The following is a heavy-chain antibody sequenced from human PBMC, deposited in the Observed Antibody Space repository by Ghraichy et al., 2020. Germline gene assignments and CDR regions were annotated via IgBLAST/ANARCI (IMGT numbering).Heavy chain of an antibody. Sequence: SETLSLICTVSGGSIRSHFWSWIRQPPGKGLEWIGYIYYTGTTNYSPSLGGRASISLDTSKNQFSLSLTSVTAADTAVYYCARRGRGYSLYYYGLDVWGPGTTVTVSS. CDR2: IYYTGTT. V-gene: IGHV4-59*08. CDR1: GGSIRSHF. CDR3: ARRGRGYSLYYYGLDV. J-gene: IGHJ6*02. D-gene: IGHD5-18*01.